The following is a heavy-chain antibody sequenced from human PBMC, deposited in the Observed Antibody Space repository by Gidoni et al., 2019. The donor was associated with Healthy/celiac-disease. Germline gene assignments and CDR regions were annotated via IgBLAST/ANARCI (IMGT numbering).Heavy chain of an antibody. V-gene: IGHV1-69*01. CDR1: GGTFSSYA. CDR2: IIPIFGTA. D-gene: IGHD2-21*02. J-gene: IGHJ6*02. CDR3: ARQYCGGDCYDYYYYGMDV. Sequence: QVQLVQSGAEVKKPGSSVKVSCKASGGTFSSYAISWVRQAPGQGLEWMGGIIPIFGTANYAQKFQGRVTITADESTSTAYMELSSLRSEDTAVYYCARQYCGGDCYDYYYYGMDVWGQETTVTVSS.